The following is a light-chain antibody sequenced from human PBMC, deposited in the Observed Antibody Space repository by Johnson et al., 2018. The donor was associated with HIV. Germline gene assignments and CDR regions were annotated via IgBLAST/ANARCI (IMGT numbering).Light chain of an antibody. Sequence: QSVLTQPPSVSAAPGQKVTISCSGSSSNIGNNYVSWYQQLPGTAPKLLIYDNNKRPSGIPDRFSGSKSGPSASLGITGLQTGDEADYYCGTWDSSVSGGLYVFVGGTKVTVL. J-gene: IGLJ1*01. CDR1: SSNIGNNY. CDR2: DNN. CDR3: GTWDSSVSGGLYV. V-gene: IGLV1-51*01.